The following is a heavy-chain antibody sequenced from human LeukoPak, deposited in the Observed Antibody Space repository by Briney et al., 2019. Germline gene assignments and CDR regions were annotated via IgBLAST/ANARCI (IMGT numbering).Heavy chain of an antibody. CDR2: ISGSGGST. J-gene: IGHJ4*02. CDR3: AKNIYDRSGYYYTPPYYFDY. Sequence: QSGGSLRHSCAASGFTFSSYGMSWVRQTPGKGLEWVSAISGSGGSTYYANSVKGRFTISRDNSKNTLYLQMNSLRAEDTAVYYCAKNIYDRSGYYYTPPYYFDYWGQGTLVTVSS. CDR1: GFTFSSYG. D-gene: IGHD3-22*01. V-gene: IGHV3-23*01.